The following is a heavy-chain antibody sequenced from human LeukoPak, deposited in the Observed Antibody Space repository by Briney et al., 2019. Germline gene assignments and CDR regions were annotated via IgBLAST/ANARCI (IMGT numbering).Heavy chain of an antibody. V-gene: IGHV3-23*01. Sequence: GGSLRLSCAASGFTFRTYAMTWVRQAPGKGLEWVSTIDSVRNTHYADSVKGRFTISRDNSKNTVHLQMNSLRAEDTAVYYCAKRLSASDWFEVDYWGQGTLVTVSS. D-gene: IGHD3-9*01. CDR1: GFTFRTYA. J-gene: IGHJ4*02. CDR2: IDSVRNT. CDR3: AKRLSASDWFEVDY.